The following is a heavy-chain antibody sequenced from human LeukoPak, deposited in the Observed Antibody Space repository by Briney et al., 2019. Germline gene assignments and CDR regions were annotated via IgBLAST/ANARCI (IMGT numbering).Heavy chain of an antibody. CDR1: GFTFSNAW. CDR2: IKNKADGGTT. J-gene: IGHJ3*01. D-gene: IGHD3-10*01. Sequence: GGALRLSCAASGFTFSNAWMSWVRQAPGKGLEWVGRIKNKADGGTTDYAAPVKGRFTISGDDSKNTLYLQMNSLKTEDTAVYYCTTVSGRNWGQGTMVTVSS. CDR3: TTVSGRN. V-gene: IGHV3-15*01.